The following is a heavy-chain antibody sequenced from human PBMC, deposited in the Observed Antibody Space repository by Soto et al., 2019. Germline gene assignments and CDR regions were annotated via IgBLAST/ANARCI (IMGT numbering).Heavy chain of an antibody. Sequence: SETLSLTCTVSGGFIRSYYWSWIRQPPGKGLEWIGYMYYSGSTNYNPSLKSRVTISVDTSKNQFSLKLSSVTAADTAVYYCARFVVEPAAIEGTWFDSWGQGTLVTVSS. J-gene: IGHJ5*01. V-gene: IGHV4-59*01. D-gene: IGHD2-2*01. CDR2: MYYSGST. CDR3: ARFVVEPAAIEGTWFDS. CDR1: GGFIRSYY.